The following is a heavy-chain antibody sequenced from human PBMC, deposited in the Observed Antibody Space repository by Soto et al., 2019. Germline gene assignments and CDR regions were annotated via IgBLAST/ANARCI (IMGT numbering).Heavy chain of an antibody. V-gene: IGHV3-23*01. CDR1: GFTFSSYA. D-gene: IGHD3-22*01. Sequence: GGSLRLSCAASGFTFSSYAMSWVRQAPGKGLEWVSAISGSGGSTYYADSVKGRFTISRDNSKNTLYLQMNSLRAEDTAVYYCAKDTSYDSSGYNYFDYWGQGTLVTVS. CDR3: AKDTSYDSSGYNYFDY. CDR2: ISGSGGST. J-gene: IGHJ4*02.